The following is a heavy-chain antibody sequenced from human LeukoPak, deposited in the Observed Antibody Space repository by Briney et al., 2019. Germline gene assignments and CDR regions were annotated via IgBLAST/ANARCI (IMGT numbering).Heavy chain of an antibody. D-gene: IGHD3-3*01. V-gene: IGHV4-38-2*01. CDR3: ARHSPSGITIVGVDSSFQF. CDR1: GYSISSGYY. CDR2: ISHSGGT. Sequence: ASETLSLTCAVSGYSISSGYYWGWIRQPPGMGLEWIGSISHSGGTYYNPSLKSRVTISVDTSKNQFSLKLSSVTAADTAVYYCARHSPSGITIVGVDSSFQFWGQGTLVTVSS. J-gene: IGHJ4*02.